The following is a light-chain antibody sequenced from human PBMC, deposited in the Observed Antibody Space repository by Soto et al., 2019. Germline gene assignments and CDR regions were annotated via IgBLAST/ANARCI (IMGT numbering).Light chain of an antibody. V-gene: IGLV4-69*01. CDR1: SGHSSYA. Sequence: QPVLTQSPSASASLGASVKLTCTLSSGHSSYAIAWHQLQPEKGPRSLMILDSDGSHTKGDGIPDRFSGSSSGAERYLTISSLQSEDEADYYCQTWGTGFQVFGGGTKLTVL. CDR3: QTWGTGFQV. CDR2: LDSDGSH. J-gene: IGLJ3*02.